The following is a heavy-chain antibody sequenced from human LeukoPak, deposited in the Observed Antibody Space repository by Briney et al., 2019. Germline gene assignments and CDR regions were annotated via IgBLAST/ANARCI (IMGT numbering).Heavy chain of an antibody. Sequence: GGSLRLSCAASGFTFSDYYMSWIRQAPGKGLEWVSYISYSGSTIFYADSVKGRFTISRDNAKNSLYLQMNSLRAEDTAVYYCARESSSSWYPLDAFDIWGQGTMVTVSS. V-gene: IGHV3-11*04. CDR2: ISYSGSTI. CDR3: ARESSSSWYPLDAFDI. CDR1: GFTFSDYY. J-gene: IGHJ3*02. D-gene: IGHD6-13*01.